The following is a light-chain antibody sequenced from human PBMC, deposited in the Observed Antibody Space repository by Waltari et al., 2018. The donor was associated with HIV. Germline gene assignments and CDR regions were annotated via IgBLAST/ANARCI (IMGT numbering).Light chain of an antibody. Sequence: IQVPQSPSSVSAHVGHRGTCTCRASRNINNWIAWYQQKPGRAPNLLIYGASFLQPGVPSRFSGTGSGTNFTLTISSLQPEDFATYFCQQGHSFPLTFGGGTKVET. CDR3: QQGHSFPLT. CDR2: GAS. V-gene: IGKV1-12*01. J-gene: IGKJ4*01. CDR1: RNINNW.